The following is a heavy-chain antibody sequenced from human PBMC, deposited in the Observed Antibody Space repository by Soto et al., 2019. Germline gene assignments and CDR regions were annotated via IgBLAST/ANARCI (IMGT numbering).Heavy chain of an antibody. J-gene: IGHJ1*01. Sequence: SETLSLTCSVSGGYISGSDYYWGWIRQSPGKGLEWIGSFYHAGETYYKSSLKSRISISVDTSKNQFYLQLRSLTAADTAVYYCSSKGYRIWGQGTQVTVSS. D-gene: IGHD3-16*02. CDR1: GGYISGSDYY. V-gene: IGHV4-39*01. CDR2: FYHAGET. CDR3: SSKGYRI.